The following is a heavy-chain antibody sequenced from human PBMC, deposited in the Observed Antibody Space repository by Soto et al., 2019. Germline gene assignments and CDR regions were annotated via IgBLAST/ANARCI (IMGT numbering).Heavy chain of an antibody. CDR2: INPSEGYT. J-gene: IGHJ5*02. CDR3: ARRLEDYVDSLPWLDP. Sequence: HVQLVQSGTEVKKPGASVKVSCKASGYTFTSYYMHWVRQAPGQGLAWKGIINPSEGYTSYAQKFKGKLTVPMDTYTSTVYMELSSLTPDDTAVYYCARRLEDYVDSLPWLDPWGQGTLVTVS. D-gene: IGHD4-17*01. V-gene: IGHV1-46*03. CDR1: GYTFTSYY.